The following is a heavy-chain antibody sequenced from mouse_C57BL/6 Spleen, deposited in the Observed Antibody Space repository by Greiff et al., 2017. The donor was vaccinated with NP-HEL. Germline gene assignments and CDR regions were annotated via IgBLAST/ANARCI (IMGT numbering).Heavy chain of an antibody. CDR2: IDPEDGDT. D-gene: IGHD2-4*01. J-gene: IGHJ4*01. CDR3: TTEGSTMIMRAKEY. Sequence: VQLQQSGAELVRPGASVKLSCTASGFNIKDYYMHWVKQRPEQGLEWIGRIDPEDGDTEYAPKFQGKATMTADTSSNTAYLQLSSLTTEDTAVYYCTTEGSTMIMRAKEYWGQVTTVTVSS. V-gene: IGHV14-1*01. CDR1: GFNIKDYY.